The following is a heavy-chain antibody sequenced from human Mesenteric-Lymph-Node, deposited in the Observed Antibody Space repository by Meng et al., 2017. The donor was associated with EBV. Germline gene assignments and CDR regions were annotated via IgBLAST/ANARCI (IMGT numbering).Heavy chain of an antibody. CDR2: IFYSGNT. J-gene: IGHJ5*02. CDR3: ARGTTVTRGDWFDP. CDR1: GGSVSSGSHY. V-gene: IGHV4-61*01. Sequence: QGQLRESGPGLVKPSETLSLTCTVSGGSVSSGSHYWSWIRQPPGKRLEWIGYIFYSGNTNYNPSLKSRVTISVDTSKNQFSLKLSSVTAADTAVYYCARGTTVTRGDWFDPWGQGTLVTVSS. D-gene: IGHD4-17*01.